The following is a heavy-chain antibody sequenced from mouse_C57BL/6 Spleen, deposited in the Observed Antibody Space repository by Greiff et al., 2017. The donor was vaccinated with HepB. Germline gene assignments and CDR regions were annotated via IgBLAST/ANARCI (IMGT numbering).Heavy chain of an antibody. CDR3: ARDGGYDGYYFDY. CDR2: ISDGGSYT. J-gene: IGHJ2*01. Sequence: EVQLVESGGGLVKPGGSLKLSCAASGFTFSSYAMSWVRQTPEKRLEWVATISDGGSYTYYPDNVQGRFTISRDNAKNKLYLQLSRLKSEDTAMYYCARDGGYDGYYFDYWGQGTTLTVSS. V-gene: IGHV5-4*01. D-gene: IGHD2-3*01. CDR1: GFTFSSYA.